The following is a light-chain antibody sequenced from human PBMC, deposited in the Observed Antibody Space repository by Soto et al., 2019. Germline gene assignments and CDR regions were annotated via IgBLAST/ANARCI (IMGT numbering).Light chain of an antibody. V-gene: IGKV3-20*01. J-gene: IGKJ1*01. CDR1: QSASSSF. CDR3: QQFGSSPWT. Sequence: EIVLMQSPGTLSLSPGERATLSCRASQSASSSFLVWYQQKAGQAPRLLIYGASSRATGVPDRFSGSWSGTDFTLTISRLEPEDSAVYYCQQFGSSPWTFGQGTKVDIK. CDR2: GAS.